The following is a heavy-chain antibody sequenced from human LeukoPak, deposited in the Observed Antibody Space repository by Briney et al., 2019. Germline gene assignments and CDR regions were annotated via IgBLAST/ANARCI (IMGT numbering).Heavy chain of an antibody. V-gene: IGHV4-59*01. D-gene: IGHD3-10*01. Sequence: SETLSLTCTVSGGSIRSYYWSWIRQPPGKGLEWIGYIYYSGSTNYNPSLKSRVTISVDTSKSQFSLRLSSVTAADTAVYYCARAGDYYGSAPGMDVWGQGTTVTVSS. J-gene: IGHJ6*02. CDR1: GGSIRSYY. CDR2: IYYSGST. CDR3: ARAGDYYGSAPGMDV.